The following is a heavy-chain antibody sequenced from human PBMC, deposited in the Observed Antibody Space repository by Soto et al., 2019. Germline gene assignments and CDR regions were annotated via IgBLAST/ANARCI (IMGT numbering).Heavy chain of an antibody. Sequence: SETLSLTCTVSGGSISSYYWSWIRQPPGKGLEWIGYIYYSGSTNYNSSLKSRVTISVDTSKNQFSLKLSSVTAAATAVYYCARVLRAAACNWFDPWGQGTLVTVSS. V-gene: IGHV4-59*01. J-gene: IGHJ5*02. D-gene: IGHD6-13*01. CDR1: GGSISSYY. CDR2: IYYSGST. CDR3: ARVLRAAACNWFDP.